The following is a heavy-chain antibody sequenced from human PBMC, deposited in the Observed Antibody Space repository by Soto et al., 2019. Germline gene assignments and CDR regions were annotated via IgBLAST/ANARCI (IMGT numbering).Heavy chain of an antibody. J-gene: IGHJ6*03. CDR1: GFTFSSYS. Sequence: GGSLRLSCAASGFTFSSYSMNWVRQAPGKGLEWVSYISSSSSTIYYADSVKGRFTISRDNAKNSLYLQMNSLRAEDTAVYYCARDHHDGDYMDVWGKGTTVTVSS. CDR3: ARDHHDGDYMDV. V-gene: IGHV3-48*01. D-gene: IGHD4-17*01. CDR2: ISSSSSTI.